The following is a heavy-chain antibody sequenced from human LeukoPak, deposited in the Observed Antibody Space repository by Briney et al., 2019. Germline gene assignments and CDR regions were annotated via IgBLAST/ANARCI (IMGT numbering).Heavy chain of an antibody. Sequence: SETLSLTCTVSGGSISSHYWSWIRQPPGKGLQWICYTNHVGNSDFNPSLKSRVTISVDTSKNQFSLKLSSVTAADTAVYYCARHYDGRESGSFYEDHWGQGTLVIVSS. CDR2: TNHVGNS. CDR1: GGSISSHY. V-gene: IGHV4-59*08. CDR3: ARHYDGRESGSFYEDH. D-gene: IGHD1-26*01. J-gene: IGHJ4*02.